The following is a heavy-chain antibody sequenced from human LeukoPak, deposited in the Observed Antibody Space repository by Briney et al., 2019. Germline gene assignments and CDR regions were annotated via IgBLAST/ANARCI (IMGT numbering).Heavy chain of an antibody. J-gene: IGHJ6*03. CDR3: AKEGATSSGWWYYYYYMDV. D-gene: IGHD6-19*01. V-gene: IGHV3-23*01. CDR2: ISGSGGST. CDR1: GFTFSSYG. Sequence: GGSLRLSCAASGFTFSSYGMSWVRQAPGKGLEWVSAISGSGGSTYYADSVKGRFTISRDNSKNTLYLQINSLRAEDTAVYYCAKEGATSSGWWYYYYYMDVWGKGTTVTISS.